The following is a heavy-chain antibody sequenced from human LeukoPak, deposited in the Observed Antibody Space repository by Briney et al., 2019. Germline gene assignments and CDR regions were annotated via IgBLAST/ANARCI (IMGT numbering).Heavy chain of an antibody. Sequence: GGSLRLSCAASGFTFSSYGMHWVRQAPGKGLEWVAVISYDGSNKYYADSVKGRFTISRDNSKNTLYLQLNSLRAEDTAVYYCAKIVVVTATYAFDIWGRGTMVTVSS. CDR3: AKIVVVTATYAFDI. CDR1: GFTFSSYG. CDR2: ISYDGSNK. V-gene: IGHV3-30*18. J-gene: IGHJ3*02. D-gene: IGHD2-21*02.